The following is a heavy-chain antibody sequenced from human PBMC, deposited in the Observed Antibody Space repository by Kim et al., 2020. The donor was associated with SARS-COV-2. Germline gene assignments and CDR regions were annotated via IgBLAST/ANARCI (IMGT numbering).Heavy chain of an antibody. Sequence: ADAVKCRFTISRDNAKNSLYLQMNSLRAEDTALYHCARDFGYYYGSGSSHWGQGTLVTVSS. J-gene: IGHJ4*02. V-gene: IGHV3-20*01. CDR3: ARDFGYYYGSGSSH. D-gene: IGHD3-10*01.